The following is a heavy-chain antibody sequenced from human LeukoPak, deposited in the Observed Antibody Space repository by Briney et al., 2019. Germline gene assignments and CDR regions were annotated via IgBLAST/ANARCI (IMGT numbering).Heavy chain of an antibody. V-gene: IGHV1-69*04. CDR1: GGTFSSYA. Sequence: SVKVSCKASGGTFSSYAISWVRQAPGQGLEWMGRIIPILGIANYAQKFQGRVTITADKSTSTAYMELSSLGSEDTAVYYCAREGNYYGSGSTLAFGIWGQGTTVTVSS. CDR3: AREGNYYGSGSTLAFGI. D-gene: IGHD3-10*01. J-gene: IGHJ3*02. CDR2: IIPILGIA.